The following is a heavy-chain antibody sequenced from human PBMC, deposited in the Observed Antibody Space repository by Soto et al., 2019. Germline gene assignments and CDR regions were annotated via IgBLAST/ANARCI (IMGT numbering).Heavy chain of an antibody. V-gene: IGHV1-18*01. CDR3: ARAPLGWYFDL. Sequence: QGQLVQSGAEVKKPGASVTVSCKSSGYTFTSSGISWVRQAPGQGLEWMGWISASNGNTNYAQKLKGRVTMTTDTSTSTAYMELRSLRSDDTAVYYCARAPLGWYFDLWGRGTLVTVSS. CDR1: GYTFTSSG. J-gene: IGHJ2*01. CDR2: ISASNGNT.